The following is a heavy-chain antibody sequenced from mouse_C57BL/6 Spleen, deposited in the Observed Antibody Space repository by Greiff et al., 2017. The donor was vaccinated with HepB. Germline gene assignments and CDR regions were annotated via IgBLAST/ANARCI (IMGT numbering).Heavy chain of an antibody. CDR2: INPSTGGT. CDR3: ARKEANPYYYAMDY. CDR1: GYSFTGYY. Sequence: VHVKQSGPELVKPGASVKISCKASGYSFTGYYMNWVKQSPEKSLEWIGEINPSTGGTTYNQKFKAKATLTVDKSSSTAYMQLKSLTSEDSAVYYCARKEANPYYYAMDYWGQGTSVTVSS. D-gene: IGHD3-2*02. J-gene: IGHJ4*01. V-gene: IGHV1-42*01.